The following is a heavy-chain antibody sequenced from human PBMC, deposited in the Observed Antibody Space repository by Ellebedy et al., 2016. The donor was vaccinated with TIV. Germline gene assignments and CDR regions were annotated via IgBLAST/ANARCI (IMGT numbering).Heavy chain of an antibody. CDR3: AKDRGSGWYENWFDP. Sequence: GGSLRLSCAVSGFTFSGFAMNWLRQVPGKGLEWVSGISGGGDSTNYADSVKGRFTISRDNSKNTLYLQMDSLRAEDTALYYCAKDRGSGWYENWFDPWGQGTLVIVSS. D-gene: IGHD6-19*01. CDR2: ISGGGDST. CDR1: GFTFSGFA. V-gene: IGHV3-23*01. J-gene: IGHJ5*02.